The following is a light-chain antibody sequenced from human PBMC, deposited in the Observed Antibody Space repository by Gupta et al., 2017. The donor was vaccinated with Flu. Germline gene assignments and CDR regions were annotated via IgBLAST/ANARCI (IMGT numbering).Light chain of an antibody. CDR1: QIFNNSC. V-gene: IGKV3-20*01. Sequence: EIVLTQSPGTLSLSPGERATLSCRTTQIFNNSCLGWFQQKPGQAPRLLIYGASSRATGIPDRFSGSGSGTDFTLTISRLEPEDFAVYYCQQYGDSTLTFGGGTKVEIK. CDR2: GAS. J-gene: IGKJ4*01. CDR3: QQYGDSTLT.